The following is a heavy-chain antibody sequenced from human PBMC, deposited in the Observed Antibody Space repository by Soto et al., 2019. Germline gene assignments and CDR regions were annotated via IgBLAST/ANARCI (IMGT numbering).Heavy chain of an antibody. J-gene: IGHJ6*03. V-gene: IGHV3-11*01. CDR3: AREAAAAGNPSYYYYYMDV. CDR2: ISSSGSTI. Sequence: GGSLRLSCAASGFTFSDYYMSWIRQAPGKGLEWVSYISSSGSTIYYADSVKGRFTISRDNAKNSLYLQMNSLRAEDTAVYYCAREAAAAGNPSYYYYYMDVWGKGTTVTVSS. CDR1: GFTFSDYY. D-gene: IGHD6-13*01.